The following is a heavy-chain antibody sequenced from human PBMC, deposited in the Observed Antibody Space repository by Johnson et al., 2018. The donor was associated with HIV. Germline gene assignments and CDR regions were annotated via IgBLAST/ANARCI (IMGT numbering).Heavy chain of an antibody. CDR3: ASKAAGTMHAFDI. CDR1: GFSFSTYN. Sequence: QVQLVESGGGVVQPGRSLRLSCAASGFSFSTYNMHWVRHAPGRGLEWVSVIYSGGNTSYADSVKGRFTISRDNAKNTLYLQMNSLRAEDTAVYYCASKAAGTMHAFDIWGQGTMVTVSS. D-gene: IGHD6-13*01. V-gene: IGHV3-NL1*01. CDR2: IYSGGNT. J-gene: IGHJ3*02.